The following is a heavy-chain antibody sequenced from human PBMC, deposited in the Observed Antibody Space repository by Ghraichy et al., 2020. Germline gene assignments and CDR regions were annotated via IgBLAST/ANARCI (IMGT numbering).Heavy chain of an antibody. Sequence: GGSLRLSCAASGFTFDDYAMHWVRQAPGKGLEWVSGISWNSGSIGYADSVKGRFTISRDNAKNSLYLQMNSLRAEDTALYYSAKDRRFLGGTVGEASIFDYWGQGTLVTVSS. CDR1: GFTFDDYA. J-gene: IGHJ4*02. CDR3: AKDRRFLGGTVGEASIFDY. CDR2: ISWNSGSI. D-gene: IGHD3-3*01. V-gene: IGHV3-9*01.